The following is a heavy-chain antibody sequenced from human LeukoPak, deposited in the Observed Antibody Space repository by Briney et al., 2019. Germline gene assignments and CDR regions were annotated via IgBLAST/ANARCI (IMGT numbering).Heavy chain of an antibody. D-gene: IGHD3-16*01. Sequence: SVMVSCKASGFTFTGYYMHWVRQAPGQGLEWIGWIVVGSGNTNYAQKFQERVTITRDMSTSTAYMELSSLRSEDTAVYYCAADVWGNWFDPWGQGTLVTVSS. CDR1: GFTFTGYY. CDR2: IVVGSGNT. CDR3: AADVWGNWFDP. V-gene: IGHV1-58*02. J-gene: IGHJ5*02.